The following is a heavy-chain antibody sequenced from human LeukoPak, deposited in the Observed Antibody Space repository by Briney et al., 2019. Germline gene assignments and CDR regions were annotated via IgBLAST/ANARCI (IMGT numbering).Heavy chain of an antibody. CDR1: GFTVSSNS. Sequence: PGGSLRLSCTVSGFTVSSNSMSWVRRAPGKGLEWVSFIYSGSNTHNSDSVRGRFTISRDNSKNTLYLQMNSLRAEDTAVYHCARRAGDYSHPYDYWGQGTLVTVSS. V-gene: IGHV3-53*01. CDR3: ARRAGDYSHPYDY. J-gene: IGHJ4*02. CDR2: IYSGSNT. D-gene: IGHD3-22*01.